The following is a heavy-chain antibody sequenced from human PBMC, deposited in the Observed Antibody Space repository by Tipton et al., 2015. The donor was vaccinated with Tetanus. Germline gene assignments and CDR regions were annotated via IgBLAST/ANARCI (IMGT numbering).Heavy chain of an antibody. J-gene: IGHJ4*02. CDR1: GFIFSSYG. V-gene: IGHV3-33*01. CDR2: SWYDGTDK. CDR3: AREADCSGGGCFSGDFDN. Sequence: SLRLSCAASGFIFSSYGIHWVRQAPGKGLEWVAVSWYDGTDKYYADSVKGRFTISRDNSKNPLYLQMNSLRAEDTAVYYCAREADCSGGGCFSGDFDNWGQGTQVTVSS. D-gene: IGHD2-15*01.